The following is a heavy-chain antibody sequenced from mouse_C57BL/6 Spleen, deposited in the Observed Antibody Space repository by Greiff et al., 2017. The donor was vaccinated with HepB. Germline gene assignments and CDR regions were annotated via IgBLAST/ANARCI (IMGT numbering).Heavy chain of an antibody. V-gene: IGHV5-6*01. Sequence: EVHLVESGGDLVKPGGSLKLSCAASGFTFSSYGMSWVRQTPDKRLEWVATISSGGSYTYYPDSVKGRFTISRDNAKNTLYLQMSSLKSEDTAMYYCARHEYYGTYYFDYWGQGTTLTVSS. CDR3: ARHEYYGTYYFDY. D-gene: IGHD1-1*01. J-gene: IGHJ2*01. CDR1: GFTFSSYG. CDR2: ISSGGSYT.